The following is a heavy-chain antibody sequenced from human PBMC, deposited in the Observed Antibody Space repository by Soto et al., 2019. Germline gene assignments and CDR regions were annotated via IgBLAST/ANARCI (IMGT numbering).Heavy chain of an antibody. CDR2: IIPIFGTS. V-gene: IGHV1-69*13. CDR1: GGSFSNYA. D-gene: IGHD4-4*01. Sequence: SVNGSCKTSGGSFSNYAISWVRQAPGQGLEWMGAIIPIFGTSNYAQMFQGRVTITADESTNTAYMEVSSLRSEDSAVYYCARGATVTREYSYGMDGWGKGNTVTVSA. J-gene: IGHJ6*04. CDR3: ARGATVTREYSYGMDG.